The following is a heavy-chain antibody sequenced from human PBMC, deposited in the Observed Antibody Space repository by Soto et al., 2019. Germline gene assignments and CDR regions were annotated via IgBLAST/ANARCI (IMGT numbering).Heavy chain of an antibody. D-gene: IGHD7-27*01. J-gene: IGHJ4*02. CDR3: ARDTGDGTFDF. CDR1: GYTFSSYA. Sequence: ASVKVSCKASGYTFSSYAMHWVRQAPGQRLEWMGWINAGHGNTKSSQKFQDRVTISRDTSASTAYMELTSLRPEDTAVYYCARDTGDGTFDFWGQGTRVTVSP. CDR2: INAGHGNT. V-gene: IGHV1-3*01.